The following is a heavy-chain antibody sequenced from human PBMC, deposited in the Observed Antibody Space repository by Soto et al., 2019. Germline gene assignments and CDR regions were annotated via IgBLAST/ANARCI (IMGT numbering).Heavy chain of an antibody. V-gene: IGHV4-39*01. D-gene: IGHD4-17*01. CDR2: IYYSGST. Sequence: SETLSLTCTVSGGSISSSSYYWGWIRQPPGKGLEWIGSIYYSGSTYYNPSLKSRVTISVDTSKNQFSPKLSSVTAADTAVYYCARLYGDYVGYWGQGTLVTVSS. J-gene: IGHJ4*02. CDR1: GGSISSSSYY. CDR3: ARLYGDYVGY.